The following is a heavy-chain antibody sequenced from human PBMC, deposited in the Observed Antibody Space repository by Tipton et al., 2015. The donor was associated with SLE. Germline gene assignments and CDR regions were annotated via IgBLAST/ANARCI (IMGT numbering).Heavy chain of an antibody. V-gene: IGHV4-34*01. CDR2: ISHSGTT. J-gene: IGHJ4*02. Sequence: TLSLTCAVYGGSFSGHYWTWIRQPPGKGLEWIGEISHSGTTNFNPSLRSRVTISVDSSKNQFSLNLTSVTAADTAVYYCAGLALAGGNTVYLDYWGQGALVTVSS. D-gene: IGHD4-23*01. CDR1: GGSFSGHY. CDR3: AGLALAGGNTVYLDY.